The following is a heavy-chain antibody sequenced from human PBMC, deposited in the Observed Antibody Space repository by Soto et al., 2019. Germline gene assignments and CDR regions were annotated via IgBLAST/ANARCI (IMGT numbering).Heavy chain of an antibody. CDR1: GGSISSYY. Sequence: SETLSFTCTVSGGSISSYYWSWIRQPAGKGLEWIGRIYTSGSTNYNPSLKSRVTMSVDTSKNQFSLKLSSVTAADTAVYYCARGPAAGFTYYYYGMDVWGQGTTVTVSS. D-gene: IGHD6-13*01. J-gene: IGHJ6*02. CDR3: ARGPAAGFTYYYYGMDV. V-gene: IGHV4-4*07. CDR2: IYTSGST.